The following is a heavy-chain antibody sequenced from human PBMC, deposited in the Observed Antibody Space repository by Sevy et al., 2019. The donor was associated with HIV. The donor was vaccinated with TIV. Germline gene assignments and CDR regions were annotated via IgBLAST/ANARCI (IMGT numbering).Heavy chain of an antibody. D-gene: IGHD3-3*01. J-gene: IGHJ3*02. V-gene: IGHV4-31*03. CDR3: ARGVFGVVMGNAFDI. CDR2: IYYSGST. CDR1: GGSISSGGYY. Sequence: SETLSITCTVSGGSISSGGYYWSWIRQHPGKGLEWIGYIYYSGSTYYNPSLKSRVTISVDTSKNQFSLKLSSVTAADTAVYYCARGVFGVVMGNAFDIWGQGTMVTVSS.